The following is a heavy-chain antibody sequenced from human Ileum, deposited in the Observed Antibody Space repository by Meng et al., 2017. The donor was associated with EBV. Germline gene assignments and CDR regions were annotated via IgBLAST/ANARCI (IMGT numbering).Heavy chain of an antibody. CDR1: GFSLSISGVG. V-gene: IGHV2-5*02. CDR3: THRPMTSAYYHFDY. D-gene: IGHD3-22*01. J-gene: IGHJ4*02. CDR2: IYWDDDK. Sequence: QITLKESGPTLVKPXXXXTLXXTFSGFSLSISGVGVGWIRQPPGKALEWLALIYWDDDKRYSPSLKSRLTITKDTSKNQVVLTMTNMDPVDTATYYCTHRPMTSAYYHFDYWGQGTLVTVSS.